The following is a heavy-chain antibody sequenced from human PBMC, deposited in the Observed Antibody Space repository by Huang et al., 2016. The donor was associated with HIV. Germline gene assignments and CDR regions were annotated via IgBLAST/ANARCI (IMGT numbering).Heavy chain of an antibody. CDR3: AKEHKTILGVAIGFFDY. CDR2: ISGSVGTT. Sequence: EVQLLESGGALAQPGGSLRLSCAASGFTFSSYDMTWVRQAPGKGLEWGSNISGSVGTTHYADSVKGRFTISRENSNNTLYLHMSSLRAEDTAIYYCAKEHKTILGVAIGFFDYWGQGSLVTVSA. V-gene: IGHV3-23*01. D-gene: IGHD3-3*01. J-gene: IGHJ4*02. CDR1: GFTFSSYD.